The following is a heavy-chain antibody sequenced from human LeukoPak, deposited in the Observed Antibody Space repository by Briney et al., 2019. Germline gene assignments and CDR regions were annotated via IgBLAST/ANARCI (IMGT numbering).Heavy chain of an antibody. CDR2: ISYDGSNK. V-gene: IGHV3-30*18. CDR3: ANLLRWEPY. J-gene: IGHJ4*02. Sequence: GGSLRLSCAASGFTFSTYGMHWFRKAPGKGLEWVAVISYDGSNKYYADSVKGRFTISRDNSKNTLYLQMNSLRAEDTAVYYCANLLRWEPYWGQGTLVTVSS. D-gene: IGHD4-23*01. CDR1: GFTFSTYG.